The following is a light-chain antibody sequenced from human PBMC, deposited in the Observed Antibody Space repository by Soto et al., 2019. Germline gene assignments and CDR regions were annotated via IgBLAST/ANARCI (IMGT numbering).Light chain of an antibody. J-gene: IGLJ2*01. CDR1: SSDVGTYNL. V-gene: IGLV2-23*01. CDR3: CSYAGSSTFV. CDR2: EGT. Sequence: QSALTQPASVSGSPGQSITISCTGTSSDVGTYNLVSWYQHHPGKAPKLMIYEGTTRPSGVSNRFSGSKSGNMASLTISGLQTEDEADYYCCSYAGSSTFVFGGGTQVTVL.